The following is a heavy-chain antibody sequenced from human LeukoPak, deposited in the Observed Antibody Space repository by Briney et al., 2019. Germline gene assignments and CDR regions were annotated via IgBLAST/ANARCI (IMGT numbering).Heavy chain of an antibody. CDR1: GIIFSNYA. V-gene: IGHV3-64*01. Sequence: GGSLRLSCAASGIIFSNYAMHWVRQGPGKGLECISAISSDGGSTYYANSVKGRFTISRDNSKNTLYLRMGSLRAEDMAVYYCARGRQGAKTRYFDLWGRGTRVTVSS. CDR2: ISSDGGST. D-gene: IGHD1-26*01. CDR3: ARGRQGAKTRYFDL. J-gene: IGHJ2*01.